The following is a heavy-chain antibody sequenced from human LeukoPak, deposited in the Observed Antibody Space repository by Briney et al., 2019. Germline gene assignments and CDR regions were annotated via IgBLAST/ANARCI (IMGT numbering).Heavy chain of an antibody. Sequence: GGSLRLSCAASGITFSSYAMHWVRQAPGKGLEWVAVISYDGSNKYYADSVKGRFTISRDNSKNTLYLQMNSLRAEDTAVYYCAREGYEDAFDIWGQGTMVTVSS. CDR1: GITFSSYA. V-gene: IGHV3-30-3*01. J-gene: IGHJ3*02. CDR2: ISYDGSNK. CDR3: AREGYEDAFDI. D-gene: IGHD3-3*01.